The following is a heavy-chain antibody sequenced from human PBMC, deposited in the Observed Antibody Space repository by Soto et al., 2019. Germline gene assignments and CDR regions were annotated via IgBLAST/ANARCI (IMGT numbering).Heavy chain of an antibody. CDR2: IWYDGSNK. J-gene: IGHJ6*02. CDR1: GWTFSSDG. CDR3: ARNRDYGGNHNYYYYGMDV. Sequence: GGCLRRSWAAAGWTFSSDGMRWVRQAPGKGREWVAVIWYDGSNKYYADSVKGRFTISRDNSKNTLYLQMNSLRAEDTAVYYCARNRDYGGNHNYYYYGMDVWRQGTTVTLSS. D-gene: IGHD4-17*01. V-gene: IGHV3-33*01.